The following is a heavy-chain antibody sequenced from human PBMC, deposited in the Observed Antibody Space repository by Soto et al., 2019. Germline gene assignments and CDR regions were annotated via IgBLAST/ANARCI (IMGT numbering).Heavy chain of an antibody. CDR1: GFNFENYA. Sequence: EVLLVESGGGLVQPARPLRLSCEASGFNFENYAMHWVRQAPGKGLEWVSAISWNSGQLDYAGSVRGRFTISRDDGKNSLYLEMTSLRPDDTALYFCAKDKSTGEYSYYRYMDVWGRGTTVIVSS. J-gene: IGHJ6*03. D-gene: IGHD4-17*01. CDR2: ISWNSGQL. V-gene: IGHV3-9*01. CDR3: AKDKSTGEYSYYRYMDV.